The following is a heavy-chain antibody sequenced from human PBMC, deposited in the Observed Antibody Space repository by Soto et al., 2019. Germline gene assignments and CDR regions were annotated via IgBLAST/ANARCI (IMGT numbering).Heavy chain of an antibody. J-gene: IGHJ4*02. D-gene: IGHD1-26*01. CDR3: ARFLDGVGATTGSYFDY. Sequence: QVQLVQSGAEVKKPGASVKVSCKASGYTFTSYGISWVRQAPGQGLEWMGWISAYNGNTNYAQKLQGRVTMTTDTSTSRAYMELCSLRSDDTAVYYCARFLDGVGATTGSYFDYWGQGTLVTVSS. V-gene: IGHV1-18*01. CDR2: ISAYNGNT. CDR1: GYTFTSYG.